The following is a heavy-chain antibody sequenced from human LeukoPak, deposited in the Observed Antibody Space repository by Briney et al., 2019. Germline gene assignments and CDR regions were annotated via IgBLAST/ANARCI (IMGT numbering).Heavy chain of an antibody. D-gene: IGHD4-17*01. Sequence: GGSLRLSCAASGFTFSNYAMSWVRQAPGTGLEWVSGSSGSGGSTYYADSVKGRFTISRDNSKNTLYLRMNSLRAEDTAVYYCAKYYGQGDYYYYYGMDVWGQGTTVTVSS. J-gene: IGHJ6*02. V-gene: IGHV3-23*01. CDR1: GFTFSNYA. CDR3: AKYYGQGDYYYYYGMDV. CDR2: SSGSGGST.